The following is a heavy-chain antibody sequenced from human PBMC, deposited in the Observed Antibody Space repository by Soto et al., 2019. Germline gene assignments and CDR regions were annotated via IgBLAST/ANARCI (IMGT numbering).Heavy chain of an antibody. Sequence: PSETLSLTCTVSGGSVSSGSFYWSWIRQPPGKGLEWIGYIYHTGSTNYHPSLKSRVTISVDTSKNQFSLKLDSVTAADTAVYYCARLGGYYQAFDSWGQGTLVTVSS. J-gene: IGHJ4*02. V-gene: IGHV4-61*01. CDR1: GGSVSSGSFY. D-gene: IGHD3-22*01. CDR2: IYHTGST. CDR3: ARLGGYYQAFDS.